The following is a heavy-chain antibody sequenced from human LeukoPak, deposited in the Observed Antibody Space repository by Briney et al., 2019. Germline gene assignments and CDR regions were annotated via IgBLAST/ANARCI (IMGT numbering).Heavy chain of an antibody. V-gene: IGHV3-9*01. J-gene: IGHJ4*02. CDR1: VFTFDDYA. Sequence: GSSLRLSCAASVFTFDDYAMHWVRQAPGKGLEWVSGISWNSGSIGYADSVKGRFTITRDNAKNSLYLQMNSLRAEDTALYYCAKHTGYSSSWPHFDYWAQGTLVTVSS. CDR2: ISWNSGSI. D-gene: IGHD6-13*01. CDR3: AKHTGYSSSWPHFDY.